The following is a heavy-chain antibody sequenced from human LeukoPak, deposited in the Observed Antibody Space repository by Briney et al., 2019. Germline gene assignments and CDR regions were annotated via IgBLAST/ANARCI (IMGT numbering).Heavy chain of an antibody. J-gene: IGHJ4*02. V-gene: IGHV4-59*08. CDR2: IYYSGST. CDR3: ASAHSPVVVAATPFDY. CDR1: GGSISSYY. D-gene: IGHD2-15*01. Sequence: SETLSLTCTVSGGSISSYYWSWIRQPPGKGLEWIGYIYYSGSTNYNPSLKSRVTISVDTSKNQFSLKLTSVTAADTAVYYCASAHSPVVVAATPFDYWGQGTLVTVSS.